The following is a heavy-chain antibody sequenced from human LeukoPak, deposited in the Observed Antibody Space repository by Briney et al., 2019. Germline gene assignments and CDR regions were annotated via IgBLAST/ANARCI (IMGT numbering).Heavy chain of an antibody. CDR1: GFTFGDYA. CDR3: TRDFRIAYCGGDCYPPFDY. J-gene: IGHJ4*02. Sequence: GGSLRLSCTASGFTFGDYAMSWFRQAPGKGLEWVGFIRSKAYGGTTESAASVKGRFTISRDDSKSIAYLKMNSLKTEDTAVYYCTRDFRIAYCGGDCYPPFDYWGQGTLVTVSS. D-gene: IGHD2-21*02. V-gene: IGHV3-49*03. CDR2: IRSKAYGGTT.